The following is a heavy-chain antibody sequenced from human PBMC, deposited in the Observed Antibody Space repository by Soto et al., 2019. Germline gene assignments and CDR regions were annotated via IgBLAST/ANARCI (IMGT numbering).Heavy chain of an antibody. V-gene: IGHV1-24*01. Sequence: ASVKASCKVSGYTLTELSMHWVRQAPGKGLEWMGGFDPEDGETIYAQKFQGRVTMTEDTSTDTAYMELSSLRSEDTAVYYCATLTYGSGSYYNALYYWGQGTLVTVSS. CDR3: ATLTYGSGSYYNALYY. J-gene: IGHJ4*02. CDR2: FDPEDGET. CDR1: GYTLTELS. D-gene: IGHD3-10*01.